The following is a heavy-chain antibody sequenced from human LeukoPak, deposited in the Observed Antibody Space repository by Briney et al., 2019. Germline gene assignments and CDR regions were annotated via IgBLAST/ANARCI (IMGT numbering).Heavy chain of an antibody. Sequence: GGSLRLSCAASGFTFSSYGMHWVRQAPGKGLEWVAVISYDGSNKYYADSVKGRFTISRDNSKNTLYLQMNSLRAEDTAVYYCAKDLAAAALYYYYGMDVWGQGTTVTVPS. V-gene: IGHV3-30*18. J-gene: IGHJ6*02. CDR2: ISYDGSNK. CDR3: AKDLAAAALYYYYGMDV. CDR1: GFTFSSYG. D-gene: IGHD6-13*01.